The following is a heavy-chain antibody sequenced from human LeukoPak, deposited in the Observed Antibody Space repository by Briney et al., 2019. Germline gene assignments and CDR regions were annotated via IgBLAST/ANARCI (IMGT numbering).Heavy chain of an antibody. D-gene: IGHD3-22*01. Sequence: PGGSLRLSCAASGFTFSTYWMHWVRQAPGKGLVWVSRTNNDGSSTVYADSVKGRFTISRDNAKNAQYLQMNSLRAEDTAVYYCARDLFYDSSGYYASDSWGQGTLVTVSS. CDR3: ARDLFYDSSGYYASDS. CDR1: GFTFSTYW. CDR2: TNNDGSST. J-gene: IGHJ4*02. V-gene: IGHV3-74*01.